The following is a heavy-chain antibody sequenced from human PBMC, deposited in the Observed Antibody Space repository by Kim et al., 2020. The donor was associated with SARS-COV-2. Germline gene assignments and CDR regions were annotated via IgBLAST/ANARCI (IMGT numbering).Heavy chain of an antibody. J-gene: IGHJ5*02. CDR1: GGSISSSSYY. V-gene: IGHV4-39*01. CDR2: IYYSGST. D-gene: IGHD3-10*01. Sequence: SETLSLTCTVSGGSISSSSYYWGWIRQPPGKGLEWIGSIYYSGSTYYNPSLKSRVTISVDTSKNQFSLKLSSVTAADTAVYYCARLGTLLWFGELGDNWFDPWGQGTLVTVSS. CDR3: ARLGTLLWFGELGDNWFDP.